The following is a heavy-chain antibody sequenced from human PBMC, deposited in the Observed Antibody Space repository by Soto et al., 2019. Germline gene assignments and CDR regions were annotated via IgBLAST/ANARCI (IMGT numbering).Heavy chain of an antibody. D-gene: IGHD6-13*01. CDR2: ISYDGTNK. CDR3: ARGLSSSWGFDY. J-gene: IGHJ4*02. CDR1: GFTFSDYA. V-gene: IGHV3-30-3*01. Sequence: QVQLVESGGGVVQPGRSLRLSCAGSGFTFSDYAMHWVRQAPGKGLEWVAVISYDGTNKYYADSVKGRFTSSRDNSKNTLDLQRNSLRAEDTAVYYCARGLSSSWGFDYWGQGARATVSS.